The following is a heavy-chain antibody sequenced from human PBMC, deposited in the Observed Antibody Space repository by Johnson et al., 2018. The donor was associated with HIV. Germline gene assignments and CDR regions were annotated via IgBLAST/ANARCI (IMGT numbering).Heavy chain of an antibody. V-gene: IGHV3-20*04. D-gene: IGHD1-26*01. Sequence: VQLVESGGGVVRPGGSLRLSCAASGFTFDDHGMSWVRQAPGKGLEWVSGINWHGGTTAYVDSVKGRLTTSRDNAKNSLYLQMNSLRAEDTAFYYGASQLGATGAFDIWGQGTMVTVSS. CDR1: GFTFDDHG. CDR2: INWHGGTT. CDR3: ASQLGATGAFDI. J-gene: IGHJ3*02.